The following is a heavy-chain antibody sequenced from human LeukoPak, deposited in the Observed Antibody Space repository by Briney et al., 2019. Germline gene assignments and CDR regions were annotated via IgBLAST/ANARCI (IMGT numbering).Heavy chain of an antibody. CDR1: GASVSSHF. V-gene: IGHV4-59*02. D-gene: IGHD1-26*01. Sequence: PSETLSLTCGVSGASVSSHFWIWIRQTPAMGLEWIGYISNRGSTGYNPSLRSRVTISVDAPKNEVSLNVRSASAADTAVYYCAKGVSGTYYAFDVWGQGRTV. J-gene: IGHJ3*01. CDR2: ISNRGST. CDR3: AKGVSGTYYAFDV.